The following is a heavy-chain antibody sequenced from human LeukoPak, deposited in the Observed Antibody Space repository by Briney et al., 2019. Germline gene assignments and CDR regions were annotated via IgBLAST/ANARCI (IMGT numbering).Heavy chain of an antibody. Sequence: GESLKISCKGSGYSFTSYWIGWVRQTPGKGLEWTGIIYPGESDTRYSPSFQGQVNISADKSISTAYLQWSSLKASDTAMYYCARQNSELRYFDWLSGGDFDYWGQGTLVTVSS. J-gene: IGHJ4*02. CDR2: IYPGESDT. CDR1: GYSFTSYW. D-gene: IGHD3-9*01. V-gene: IGHV5-51*01. CDR3: ARQNSELRYFDWLSGGDFDY.